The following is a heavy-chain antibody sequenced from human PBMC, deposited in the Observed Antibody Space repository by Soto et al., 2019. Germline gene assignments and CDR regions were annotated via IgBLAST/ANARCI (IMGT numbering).Heavy chain of an antibody. CDR2: VIPILGQA. D-gene: IGHD1-26*01. V-gene: IGHV1-69*01. J-gene: IGHJ4*02. Sequence: QVQLVQSGAEVKKPGSSVKLSCKTSGGIFSSYAISWLRQAPGQGLGWMGAVIPILGQAYYAQDLQDRVSITADESTRTTYMGLSSLRSEETAVYFCARVGAVGAPTASDYWGQGTLVTVSS. CDR1: GGIFSSYA. CDR3: ARVGAVGAPTASDY.